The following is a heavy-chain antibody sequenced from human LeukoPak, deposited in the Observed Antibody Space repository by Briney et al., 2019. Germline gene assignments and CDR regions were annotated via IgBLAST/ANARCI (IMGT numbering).Heavy chain of an antibody. CDR2: IYYSGST. J-gene: IGHJ4*02. CDR3: ARGPYVLLWFGELLGGGPFDY. D-gene: IGHD3-10*01. CDR1: GGSISSGGYY. Sequence: PSQTLSLTCTVSGGSISSGGYYWSWIRQHPGTGLEWIGYIYYSGSTYYNPSLKSRVTISVDTSKNQFSLKLSSVTAADTAVYYCARGPYVLLWFGELLGGGPFDYWGQGTLVTVSS. V-gene: IGHV4-31*03.